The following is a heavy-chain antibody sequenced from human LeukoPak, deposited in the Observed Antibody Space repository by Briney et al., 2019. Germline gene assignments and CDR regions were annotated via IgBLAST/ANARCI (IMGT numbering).Heavy chain of an antibody. V-gene: IGHV3-64D*09. D-gene: IGHD2-15*01. J-gene: IGHJ6*02. Sequence: GGSLRLSCSASGLPFSSYAMHWVRQAPGKGLEYVSAISDSGGSTYYADSVKGRFTISRDNSKNTLYLQMSSLRAEDTAVYFCVRGYSFGPYGMDVWGQGTTVTVSS. CDR1: GLPFSSYA. CDR3: VRGYSFGPYGMDV. CDR2: ISDSGGST.